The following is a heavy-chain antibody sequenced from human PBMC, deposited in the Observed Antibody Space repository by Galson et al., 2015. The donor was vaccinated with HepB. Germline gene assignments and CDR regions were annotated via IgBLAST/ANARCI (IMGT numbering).Heavy chain of an antibody. V-gene: IGHV3-7*03. CDR3: ARCLGGVTTYDY. CDR1: GFNFNNYW. CDR2: INPDGSVK. D-gene: IGHD3-16*01. Sequence: SLRLSCAASGFNFNNYWMSWVRQAPGKGLEWVASINPDGSVKHYVDPVKGRFTISRDNAENSLDLQTNSLRDEDTAVYYCARCLGGVTTYDYWGQGSLLTVSS. J-gene: IGHJ4*02.